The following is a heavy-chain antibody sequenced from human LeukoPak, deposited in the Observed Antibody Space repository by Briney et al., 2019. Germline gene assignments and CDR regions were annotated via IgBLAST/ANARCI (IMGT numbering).Heavy chain of an antibody. CDR3: AREGIAAAQIT. V-gene: IGHV3-23*01. D-gene: IGHD6-13*01. CDR2: ISGSGGST. J-gene: IGHJ4*02. Sequence: GGSLRLSCAASGFTFSSYAMSWVRQAPGKGLEWVSAISGSGGSTYYADSVKGRFTISRDDAKNSLYLQMNSLRAEDTAVYYCAREGIAAAQITWGQGTLVTVSS. CDR1: GFTFSSYA.